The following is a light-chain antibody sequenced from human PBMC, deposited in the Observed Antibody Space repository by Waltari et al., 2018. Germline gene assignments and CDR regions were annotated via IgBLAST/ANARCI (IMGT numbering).Light chain of an antibody. V-gene: IGLV3-21*01. CDR1: NIGRRS. J-gene: IGLJ1*01. CDR2: YDS. Sequence: SYVLTQPPSVSVAPGKTATITCGGDNIGRRSVPWYQQKPGQAPVLAICYDSDRPAGIPERFSGSNSGNTATLTITGVEAGDEADYYCQVWDSDADLYVFGSGTKVTVL. CDR3: QVWDSDADLYV.